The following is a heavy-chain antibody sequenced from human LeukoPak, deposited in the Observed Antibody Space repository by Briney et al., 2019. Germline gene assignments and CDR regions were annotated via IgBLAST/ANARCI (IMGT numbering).Heavy chain of an antibody. D-gene: IGHD4-17*01. CDR3: ARRHDYGDYGEFDY. Sequence: ASVKVSCKASGGTFTSYDINWVRQATGQGLEWMGWMNPNSGNTGYAQKFRGRVTMTRNTSISTAYMELSSLRSEDTAVYYCARRHDYGDYGEFDYWGQGTLVTVSS. J-gene: IGHJ4*02. V-gene: IGHV1-8*01. CDR2: MNPNSGNT. CDR1: GGTFTSYD.